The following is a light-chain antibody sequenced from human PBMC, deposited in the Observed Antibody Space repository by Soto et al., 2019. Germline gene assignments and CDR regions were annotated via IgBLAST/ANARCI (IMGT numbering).Light chain of an antibody. J-gene: IGKJ1*01. CDR2: AAS. V-gene: IGKV1-39*01. CDR1: ERIRNY. CDR3: QQSYSIPWT. Sequence: DIQMTQSPSPLSASVGDRVIITCRASERIRNYLNWYQQTAGKAPKLLIYAASSLHSGVPSRFSGSGSGTDFTLTSNSLQPEDYATYYCQQSYSIPWTFGQGTKVEIK.